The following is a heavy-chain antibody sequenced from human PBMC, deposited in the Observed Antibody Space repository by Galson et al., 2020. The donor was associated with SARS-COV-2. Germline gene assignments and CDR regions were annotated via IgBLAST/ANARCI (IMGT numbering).Heavy chain of an antibody. CDR2: TYYRSKWYN. J-gene: IGHJ5*02. D-gene: IGHD1-1*01. Sequence: SQTLSLTCAISGDSVSSNSAAWNWIRQSPSRGLKWLGRTYYRSKWYNDDAVSVKGRITINADTPKNQFSLQLNSVTPEDTAVYYCARRTGTGSWFDPWGQGTLVTVSS. CDR3: ARRTGTGSWFDP. V-gene: IGHV6-1*01. CDR1: GDSVSSNSAA.